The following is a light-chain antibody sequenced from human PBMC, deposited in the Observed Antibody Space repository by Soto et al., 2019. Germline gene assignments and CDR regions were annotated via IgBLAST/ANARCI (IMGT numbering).Light chain of an antibody. J-gene: IGKJ4*01. V-gene: IGKV3-15*01. Sequence: IVMTQSPATLSVSPGERATLSCRASQSVSSNLAWYQQKPGQAPRLLIYGASTRATDIPARFSGSGSGTDFTLTITSLQSEDFAVYYCQQYNKWPLTFGGGNKVEIK. CDR3: QQYNKWPLT. CDR2: GAS. CDR1: QSVSSN.